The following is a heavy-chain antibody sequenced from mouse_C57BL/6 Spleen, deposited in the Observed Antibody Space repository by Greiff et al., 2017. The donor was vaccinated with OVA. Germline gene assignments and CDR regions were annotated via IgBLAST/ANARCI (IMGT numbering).Heavy chain of an antibody. CDR2: IWSGGST. J-gene: IGHJ4*01. CDR3: ATSPVGAMDY. Sequence: VKVEESGPGLVQPSQSLSITCTVSGFSLTSYGVHWVRQSPGKGLEWLGVIWSGGSTDYNAAFISRLSISKDNSKSQVFFKMNSLQADDTAIYYCATSPVGAMDYWGQGTSVTVSS. V-gene: IGHV2-2*01. CDR1: GFSLTSYG.